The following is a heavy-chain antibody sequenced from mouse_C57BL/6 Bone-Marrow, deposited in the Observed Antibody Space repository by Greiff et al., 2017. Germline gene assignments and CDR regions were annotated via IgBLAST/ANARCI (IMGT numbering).Heavy chain of an antibody. CDR1: GYTFTSYG. CDR3: SRSRDGYAMDY. V-gene: IGHV1-81*01. CDR2: IYPRSGNT. Sequence: QVHVKQSGAELARPGASVKLSCKASGYTFTSYGISWVKQRTGQGLEWIGEIYPRSGNTYYNEKFKGKDTLPADKSSSTSYMELRILTSEDSAVYFYSRSRDGYAMDYWGQGTSVTVSS. D-gene: IGHD3-3*01. J-gene: IGHJ4*01.